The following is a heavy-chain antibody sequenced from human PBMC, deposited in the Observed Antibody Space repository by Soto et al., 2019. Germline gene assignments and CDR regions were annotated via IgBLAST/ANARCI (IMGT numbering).Heavy chain of an antibody. CDR1: CYAFTSYG. CDR2: FDPDGGET. D-gene: IGHD5-12*01. J-gene: IGHJ6*02. V-gene: IGHV1-24*01. Sequence: ASVARFWGVSCYAFTSYGMSWVREAPGTGLEWIGGFDPDGGETIYAQKFEGIVTMTEDTSTDTPYMELRSLRSEDTAVYYCAAAGVATPHGMDVWGPRTTVTVSS. CDR3: AAAGVATPHGMDV.